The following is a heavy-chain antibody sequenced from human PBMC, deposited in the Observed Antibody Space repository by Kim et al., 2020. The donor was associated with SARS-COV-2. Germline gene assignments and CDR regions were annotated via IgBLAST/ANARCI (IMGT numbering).Heavy chain of an antibody. Sequence: ASVKVSCKASGYTFTSYYMHWVRQAPGQGLEWMGIINPSGGSTSYAQKLQGRVTKTRDTSTSTVYMELSSLRSEDTAVYYCAREYYCSSTSCYYYYYYGMDVWGQGTTVTVSS. V-gene: IGHV1-46*01. CDR2: INPSGGST. CDR1: GYTFTSYY. J-gene: IGHJ6*02. CDR3: AREYYCSSTSCYYYYYYGMDV. D-gene: IGHD2-2*01.